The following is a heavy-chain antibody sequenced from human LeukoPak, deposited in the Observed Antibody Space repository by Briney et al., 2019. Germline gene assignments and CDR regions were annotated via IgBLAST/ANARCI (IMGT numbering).Heavy chain of an antibody. CDR1: GGSISSYY. J-gene: IGHJ4*02. CDR2: IYHSGTN. CDR3: ASYYYGSGSYYSHFDY. V-gene: IGHV4-59*04. D-gene: IGHD3-10*01. Sequence: SETLSLTCTVSGGSISSYYWGWIRQPPGKGLEWIGNIYHSGTNYYNPSLKSRVTISVDTSKNQFSLKVTSVTAADTAVYYCASYYYGSGSYYSHFDYWGQGTLVTVSS.